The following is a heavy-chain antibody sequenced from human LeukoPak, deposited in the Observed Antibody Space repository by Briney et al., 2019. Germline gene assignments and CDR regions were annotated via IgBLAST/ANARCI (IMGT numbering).Heavy chain of an antibody. Sequence: SETLSLTCTVSGGSISSYYWSWIRQPPGKGLEWIGYIYYSGSTNYNPSLKSRVTMSVDTSKNQFSLKLSSVTAADTAVYYCARGSGWYFYWGQGTLVTVSS. CDR2: IYYSGST. V-gene: IGHV4-59*12. D-gene: IGHD6-19*01. CDR3: ARGSGWYFY. CDR1: GGSISSYY. J-gene: IGHJ4*02.